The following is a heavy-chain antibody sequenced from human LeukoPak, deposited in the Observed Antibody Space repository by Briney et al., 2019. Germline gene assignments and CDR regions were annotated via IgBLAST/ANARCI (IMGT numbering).Heavy chain of an antibody. V-gene: IGHV4-39*01. CDR2: MYYSGST. Sequence: KSSETLSLTCTVSGGSISSSSYYWGWIRQPPGKGLEWIRSMYYSGSTYYNPSLKSRAPISVNTSKNQFFLKLSSVTAATTAGYYCARRVAATRYFDYWGQGTLVTVSS. J-gene: IGHJ4*02. CDR3: ARRVAATRYFDY. CDR1: GGSISSSSYY. D-gene: IGHD6-19*01.